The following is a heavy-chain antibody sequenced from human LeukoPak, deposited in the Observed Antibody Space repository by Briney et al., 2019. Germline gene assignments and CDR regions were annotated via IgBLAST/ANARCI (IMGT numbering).Heavy chain of an antibody. CDR2: IYYTGST. V-gene: IGHV4-59*01. D-gene: IGHD6-19*01. CDR3: ARGRWLVGNYYYYYMDV. CDR1: GASISSSF. J-gene: IGHJ6*03. Sequence: SETLSLTCTVSGASISSSFWTWIRQSPGKGLEWLAYIYYTGSTNLNPSLKSRLTISVDTSKNQFSLRLSSVTAADTAVYYCARGRWLVGNYYYYYMDVWGKGTTVTVSS.